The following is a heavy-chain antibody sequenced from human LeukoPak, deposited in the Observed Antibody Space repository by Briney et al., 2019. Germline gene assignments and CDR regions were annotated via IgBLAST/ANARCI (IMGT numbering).Heavy chain of an antibody. CDR2: ISAYNGNT. D-gene: IGHD3-3*01. CDR3: ASGKNYDFWSGYPPFDY. CDR1: GYTFTSYG. Sequence: GASVKVSCKASGYTFTSYGISWVRQASGQGLEWMGWISAYNGNTNYAQKLQGRVTMTTDTSTSTAYMELRSLRSDDTAVYYCASGKNYDFWSGYPPFDYWGQGTLVTVSS. V-gene: IGHV1-18*01. J-gene: IGHJ4*02.